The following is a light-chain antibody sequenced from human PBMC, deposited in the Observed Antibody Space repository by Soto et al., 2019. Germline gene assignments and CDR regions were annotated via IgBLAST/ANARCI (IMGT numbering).Light chain of an antibody. CDR3: CSYTTHSPPVV. Sequence: QSALTQPASVSGSPGQSITISCTGTSSDVGNYNLVSWYQQHPGKAPKFMIFEDNKRPLGVSNRFSGSKSGNTASLTISGLQTEDEADYYCCSYTTHSPPVVFGGGTKLTVL. CDR1: SSDVGNYNL. V-gene: IGLV2-23*01. CDR2: EDN. J-gene: IGLJ2*01.